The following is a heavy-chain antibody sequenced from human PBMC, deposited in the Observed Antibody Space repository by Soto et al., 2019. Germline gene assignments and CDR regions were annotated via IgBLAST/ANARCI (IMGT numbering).Heavy chain of an antibody. CDR3: ARVRTDYGDYSYFDY. CDR1: GGSISSGDYY. V-gene: IGHV4-30-4*01. CDR2: IYYSGST. D-gene: IGHD4-17*01. J-gene: IGHJ4*02. Sequence: PSETLSLTCTVSGGSISSGDYYWSWIRQPPGKGLEWIGYIYYSGSTYYNPSLKSRVTISVDTSKNQFSLKLSSVTAADTAVYYCARVRTDYGDYSYFDYWGQGTLVTVSS.